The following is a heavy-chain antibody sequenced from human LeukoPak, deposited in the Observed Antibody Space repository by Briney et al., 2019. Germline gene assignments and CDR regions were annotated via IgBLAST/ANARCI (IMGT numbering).Heavy chain of an antibody. CDR2: IIPILGIA. Sequence: SVKVSCKASGYTFTSYGISWVRQAPGQGLEWMGRIIPILGIANYAQKFQGRVTITADKSTSTAYMELSSLRSEDTAVYYCATRYYYDSSALPLGYWGQGTLVTVSS. CDR3: ATRYYYDSSALPLGY. CDR1: GYTFTSYG. V-gene: IGHV1-69*04. D-gene: IGHD3-22*01. J-gene: IGHJ4*02.